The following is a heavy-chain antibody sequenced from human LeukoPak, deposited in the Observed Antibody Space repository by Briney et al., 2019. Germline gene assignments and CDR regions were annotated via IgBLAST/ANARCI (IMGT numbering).Heavy chain of an antibody. Sequence: ASVKVSCKASGYTFTSYIISWVRQAPGQGLEWMGWINAYNGNTDYAQKFQGRGTSTEDKTTSTAYMELSSLRSEDTAVYYCARARLGYHYYYYYMDVWGKGTTVTVSS. J-gene: IGHJ6*03. CDR2: INAYNGNT. CDR1: GYTFTSYI. V-gene: IGHV1-18*01. D-gene: IGHD4-17*01. CDR3: ARARLGYHYYYYYMDV.